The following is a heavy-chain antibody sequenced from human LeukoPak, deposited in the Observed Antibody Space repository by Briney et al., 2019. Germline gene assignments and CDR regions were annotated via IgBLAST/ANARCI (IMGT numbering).Heavy chain of an antibody. CDR3: ARLARYSSSWNDY. CDR1: GGSISSSSYY. Sequence: SETLSLTCTVSGGSISSSSYYWGWIRQPPGKGLEWIGSIYYSGSTYYNPSLKSRVTISVDTSKNQFSLKLSSVTAADTAVYYCARLARYSSSWNDYWGQGTLVTVSS. J-gene: IGHJ4*02. CDR2: IYYSGST. V-gene: IGHV4-39*01. D-gene: IGHD6-13*01.